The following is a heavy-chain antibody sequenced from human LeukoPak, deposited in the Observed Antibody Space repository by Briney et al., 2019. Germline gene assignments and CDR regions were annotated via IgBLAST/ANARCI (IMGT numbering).Heavy chain of an antibody. CDR2: ISGSRT. J-gene: IGHJ4*02. CDR3: AKVFRKDGDFHLFDY. V-gene: IGHV3-23*01. D-gene: IGHD4-17*01. CDR1: GFTFSSYA. Sequence: GGSLRLSCAASGFTFSSYAMSWVRQAPGKGLEWFSAISGSRTYYADSVKGRFTISRDNSKNTLSLQMNSLRAEDTAVYYCAKVFRKDGDFHLFDYWGQGTLVTVSS.